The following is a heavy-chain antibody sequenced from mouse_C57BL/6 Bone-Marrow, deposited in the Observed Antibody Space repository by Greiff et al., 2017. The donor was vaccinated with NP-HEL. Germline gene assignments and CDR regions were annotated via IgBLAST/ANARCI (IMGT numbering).Heavy chain of an antibody. V-gene: IGHV6-3*01. CDR1: GFTFINYW. J-gene: IGHJ3*01. D-gene: IGHD4-1*01. CDR3: TGTPHWDLAWFAY. Sequence: EVKLQESGGGLVQPGGSMKLSCVASGFTFINYWMNWVRQSPEKGLEWVAQIRLKSDNYATHYAESVKGRFTISRDDSKSSVYLQMNNLRAEDTGIYYCTGTPHWDLAWFAYWGQGTLVTVSA. CDR2: IRLKSDNYAT.